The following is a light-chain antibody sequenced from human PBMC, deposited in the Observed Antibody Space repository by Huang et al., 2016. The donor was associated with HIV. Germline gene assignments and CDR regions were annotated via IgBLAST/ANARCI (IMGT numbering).Light chain of an antibody. CDR1: QNVGTS. V-gene: IGKV1-8*01. Sequence: IRMTQSPSSLSASTGDRVTITCRASQNVGTSLAWYQQRPGRAPVLLIYDASTLQRGVPSRFSGSGSRTVFTLTIGCLQVEDAATYYCQHSDGLSPLTFGGGTKLEIK. CDR2: DAS. J-gene: IGKJ4*01. CDR3: QHSDGLSPLT.